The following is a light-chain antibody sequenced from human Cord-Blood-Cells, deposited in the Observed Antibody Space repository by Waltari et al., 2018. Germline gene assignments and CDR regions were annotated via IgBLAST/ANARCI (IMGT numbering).Light chain of an antibody. J-gene: IGKJ1*01. CDR3: QQYNSYSRT. Sequence: DIQMTQPPSTLSASVGDRVTLTCRASQSISSWLAWYQQKPGKAPKLLIYDASSLEIGVPSRFSVSGSGTEFTLSISSLQPDDFATYYCQQYNSYSRTFGQGTKVEIK. V-gene: IGKV1-5*01. CDR2: DAS. CDR1: QSISSW.